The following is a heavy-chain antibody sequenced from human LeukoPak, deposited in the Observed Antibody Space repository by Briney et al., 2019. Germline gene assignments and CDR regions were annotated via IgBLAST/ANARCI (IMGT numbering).Heavy chain of an antibody. Sequence: ASVKVSCKTSGYTFSGYYIHWVRQAPGQGLEWMAWINPNSRGTHSVQKFQGRVTMTSDTSISTAYMELSSLTSDDSAVYYCARDLDGNYRFDSWGQGTLVTVSS. J-gene: IGHJ4*02. V-gene: IGHV1-2*02. CDR1: GYTFSGYY. D-gene: IGHD1-7*01. CDR3: ARDLDGNYRFDS. CDR2: INPNSRGT.